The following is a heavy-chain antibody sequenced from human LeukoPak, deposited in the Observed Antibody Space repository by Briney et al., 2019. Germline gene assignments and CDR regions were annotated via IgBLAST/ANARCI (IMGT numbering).Heavy chain of an antibody. CDR2: INPNSGGT. J-gene: IGHJ4*02. CDR3: ARDVEEYCSSTSCYIVDY. D-gene: IGHD2-2*01. CDR1: GYTFTGYC. Sequence: ASVKVSCKASGYTFTGYCMHWVRQAPGQGLEWMGWINPNSGGTNYAQKFQGRVTMTRDTSISTAYMELSRLRSDDTAVYYCARDVEEYCSSTSCYIVDYWGQGTLVTVSS. V-gene: IGHV1-2*02.